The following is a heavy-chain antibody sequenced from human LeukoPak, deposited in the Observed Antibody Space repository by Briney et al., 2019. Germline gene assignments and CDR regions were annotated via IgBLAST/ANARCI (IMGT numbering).Heavy chain of an antibody. Sequence: GGSLRLSCAASGFSFVTYAMIWVRRTPGKGLEWVSAISGGGDATYYTDFVKGRFTISRDNSQSTVYPRLNRLRAEDTAVYYCARLSGTFGTTSRIFDYWGQGVLVTVSS. J-gene: IGHJ4*02. CDR2: ISGGGDAT. CDR1: GFSFVTYA. D-gene: IGHD1-1*01. V-gene: IGHV3-23*01. CDR3: ARLSGTFGTTSRIFDY.